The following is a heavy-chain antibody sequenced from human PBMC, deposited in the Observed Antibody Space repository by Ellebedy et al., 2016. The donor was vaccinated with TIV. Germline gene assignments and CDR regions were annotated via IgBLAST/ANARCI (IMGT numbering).Heavy chain of an antibody. CDR2: IDSDGSDT. Sequence: GGSLRLSCIASGLTFTNYWMHWVRQAPGKGLEWVSRIDSDGSDTIYADSVRGRFTSSRDNAKNTLFLQMNSLRAEDTAVYYCARGGGDHAFDIWGQGSMVIVSS. D-gene: IGHD2-21*02. V-gene: IGHV3-74*01. CDR3: ARGGGDHAFDI. J-gene: IGHJ3*02. CDR1: GLTFTNYW.